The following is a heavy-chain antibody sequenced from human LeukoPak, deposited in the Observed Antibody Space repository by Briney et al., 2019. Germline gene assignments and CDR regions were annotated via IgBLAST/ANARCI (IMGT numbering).Heavy chain of an antibody. D-gene: IGHD3-10*01. J-gene: IGHJ4*02. CDR3: AKDQEAITMVRGELDC. Sequence: PGGSLRLSCAASGSTFSSYAMSWVRQAPGKGLEWVSAISGSGGSTYYADSVKGRFTISRDNSKNTLYLQMNSLRAEDTAVYYCAKDQEAITMVRGELDCWGQGTLVTVSS. CDR1: GSTFSSYA. V-gene: IGHV3-23*01. CDR2: ISGSGGST.